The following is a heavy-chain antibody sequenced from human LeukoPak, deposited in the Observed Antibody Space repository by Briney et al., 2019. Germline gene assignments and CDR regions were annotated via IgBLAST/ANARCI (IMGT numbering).Heavy chain of an antibody. CDR2: IHTSGST. V-gene: IGHV4-4*07. D-gene: IGHD2-2*02. Sequence: SETLSLTCTVSGGSISNSYWSWIRQPAGKGLEWIGRIHTSGSTNYNPSLKSRVTMSVDTSKNQFSLKLSSVTAADTAVYYCARGTCSSTSRYTPGAFDIWGQGTMVTVSS. CDR3: ARGTCSSTSRYTPGAFDI. J-gene: IGHJ3*02. CDR1: GGSISNSY.